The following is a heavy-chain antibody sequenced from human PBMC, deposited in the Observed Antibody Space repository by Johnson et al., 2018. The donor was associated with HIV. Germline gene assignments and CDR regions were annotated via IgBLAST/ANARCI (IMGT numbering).Heavy chain of an antibody. CDR1: GFTFDDYG. Sequence: MLLVESGGGVVRPGGSLRLSCAASGFTFDDYGMTWVRQAPGKGLEWVSGINWNGDSRGYVDSVKGRFTLSRDNAKNSLYLHMNSLRAEDTALYYCAKERYSYGSGSGIDAFDIWGQGTMVTVPS. CDR3: AKERYSYGSGSGIDAFDI. V-gene: IGHV3-20*04. D-gene: IGHD3-10*01. CDR2: INWNGDSR. J-gene: IGHJ3*02.